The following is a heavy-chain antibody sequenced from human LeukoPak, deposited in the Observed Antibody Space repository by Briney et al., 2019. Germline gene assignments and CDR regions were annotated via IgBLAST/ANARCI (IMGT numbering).Heavy chain of an antibody. Sequence: ASVKVSCKASGYTFTGYYMHWVRQAPGQGLEWMRWINPNSGGTNYAQKFQGRVTMTRDTSISTAYMELSRLRSDDTAVYYCTGDSSGYYGNWFDPWGQGTLVTVSS. CDR3: TGDSSGYYGNWFDP. J-gene: IGHJ5*02. CDR2: INPNSGGT. V-gene: IGHV1-2*02. CDR1: GYTFTGYY. D-gene: IGHD3-22*01.